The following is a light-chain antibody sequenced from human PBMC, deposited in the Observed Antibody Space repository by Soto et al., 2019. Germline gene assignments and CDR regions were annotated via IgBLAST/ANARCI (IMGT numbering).Light chain of an antibody. J-gene: IGKJ1*01. CDR3: QQFHSFSPT. CDR2: KAS. Sequence: DIQMTQSPSTLSASVGDRVTITCRASQSISSWLAWYQQKPGKAPKLLIYKASSLESGVPSRFSGSGSGTEFTLTISSLQPDDFATYYCQQFHSFSPTFGQGNKVDIK. CDR1: QSISSW. V-gene: IGKV1-5*03.